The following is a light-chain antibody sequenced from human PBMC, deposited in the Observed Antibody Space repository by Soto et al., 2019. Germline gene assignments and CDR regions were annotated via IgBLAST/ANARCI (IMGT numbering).Light chain of an antibody. J-gene: IGKJ5*01. CDR3: QQSYSTSPIT. Sequence: DIQMTQSPSSLSASVGDRVTMTCRASETISTFLNWYQHKPGKAPKLLIYAASRLQSGVPSRFSGSGSGTDFTLTINGLHPEDFASYYCQQSYSTSPITFGQGTRLEI. V-gene: IGKV1-39*01. CDR1: ETISTF. CDR2: AAS.